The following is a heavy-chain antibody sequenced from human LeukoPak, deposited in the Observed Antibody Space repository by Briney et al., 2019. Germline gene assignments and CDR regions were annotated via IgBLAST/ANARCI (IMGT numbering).Heavy chain of an antibody. CDR2: IKQDGGEK. V-gene: IGHV3-7*04. Sequence: QPGGSLRLSCAASGFTFSTYAMSWVRQAPGKGLEWVANIKQDGGEKYYVDSVKGRFTISRDNAKNSLYLQMNSLRPEDTAVYYCAGRGDGNLYYFDHWGQGTLVTASS. CDR3: AGRGDGNLYYFDH. D-gene: IGHD5-24*01. J-gene: IGHJ4*02. CDR1: GFTFSTYA.